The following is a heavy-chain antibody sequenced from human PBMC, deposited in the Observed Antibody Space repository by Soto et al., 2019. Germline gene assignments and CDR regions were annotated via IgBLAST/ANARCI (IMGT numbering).Heavy chain of an antibody. V-gene: IGHV1-18*04. Sequence: ASVKVSCKAPGYTFTTFGITWVRQAPGQGLEWMGWISTSTGNTNYAQKLQGRVTLTTDTSTRTAYMELRSLTSDDTAVYYCARSPRVIVAVISTLDYWGEVTLDTVS. D-gene: IGHD5-12*01. CDR2: ISTSTGNT. J-gene: IGHJ4*02. CDR1: GYTFTTFG. CDR3: ARSPRVIVAVISTLDY.